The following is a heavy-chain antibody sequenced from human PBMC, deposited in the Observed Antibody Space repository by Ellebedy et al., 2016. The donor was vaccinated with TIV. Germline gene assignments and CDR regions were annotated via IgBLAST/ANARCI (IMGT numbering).Heavy chain of an antibody. CDR1: GYTVSGYY. D-gene: IGHD1-1*01. Sequence: ASVKVSCKASGYTVSGYYIHWVRQAPGLGLQWMGFVNPSSGTTNYLQTLQGRVSMTRDTSTSTVYMELSSLTSEDTAVYYCARARRQQIGFDYWGQGTLVTVSS. J-gene: IGHJ4*02. V-gene: IGHV1-46*01. CDR2: VNPSSGTT. CDR3: ARARRQQIGFDY.